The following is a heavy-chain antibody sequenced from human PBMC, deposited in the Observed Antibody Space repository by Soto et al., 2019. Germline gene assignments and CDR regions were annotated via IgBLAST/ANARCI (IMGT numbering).Heavy chain of an antibody. V-gene: IGHV6-1*01. J-gene: IGHJ6*02. CDR2: TYYRSKWYN. Sequence: KQSQTLSLTCAISGDSVSSNSAAWNWIRQSPSRGLEWLGRTYYRSKWYNDYAVSVKSRITINPDTSKNQFSLQLNSVTPEDTAVYYCARAVRAPGGGNYYYYGMDVWGQGTTVTVSS. CDR3: ARAVRAPGGGNYYYYGMDV. D-gene: IGHD2-15*01. CDR1: GDSVSSNSAA.